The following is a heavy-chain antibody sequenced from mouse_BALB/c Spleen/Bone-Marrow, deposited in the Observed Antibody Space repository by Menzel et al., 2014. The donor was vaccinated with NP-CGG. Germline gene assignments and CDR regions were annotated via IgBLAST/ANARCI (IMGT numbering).Heavy chain of an antibody. CDR3: ARGGNWEDFDY. CDR2: ISSGSSAI. Sequence: KLVESGGGLVQPGGSRKLSCAASGFTFSSFGMHWVRQAPEKGLEWVAYISSGSSAIYYADTVRGRFTISRDNPKNTLFLQMTSLRSEDTAMYYCARGGNWEDFDYWGQGTTLTVSS. V-gene: IGHV5-17*02. D-gene: IGHD4-1*01. J-gene: IGHJ2*01. CDR1: GFTFSSFG.